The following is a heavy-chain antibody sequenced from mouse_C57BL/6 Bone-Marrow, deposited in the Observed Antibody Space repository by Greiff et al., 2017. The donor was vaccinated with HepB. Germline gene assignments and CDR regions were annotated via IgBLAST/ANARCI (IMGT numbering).Heavy chain of an antibody. D-gene: IGHD2-4*01. Sequence: QVHVKQSGAELVRPGASVTLSCKASGYTFTDYEVHWVKQTPVHGLEWIGAIDPETGGTAYNQKFKGKAILTADKSSSTAYMELRSLTSEDSAVYYCTRDDSLYYYAMDYWGQGTSVTVSS. CDR2: IDPETGGT. V-gene: IGHV1-15*01. CDR1: GYTFTDYE. J-gene: IGHJ4*01. CDR3: TRDDSLYYYAMDY.